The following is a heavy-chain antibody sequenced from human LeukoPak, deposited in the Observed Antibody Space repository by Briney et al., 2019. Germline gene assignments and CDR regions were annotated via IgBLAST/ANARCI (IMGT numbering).Heavy chain of an antibody. CDR2: INPNSGGT. V-gene: IGHV1-2*02. D-gene: IGHD1-26*01. CDR1: GYTFTGYY. Sequence: GASVKVSCKASGYTFTGYYMHWVRQAPGQGLEWMGWINPNSGGTNYAQKFQGRVTMTRDTSISTAYMELSRLRSDDTAVYYCARDGGLVGATTYYYYMDVWGKGTTVTVSS. CDR3: ARDGGLVGATTYYYYMDV. J-gene: IGHJ6*03.